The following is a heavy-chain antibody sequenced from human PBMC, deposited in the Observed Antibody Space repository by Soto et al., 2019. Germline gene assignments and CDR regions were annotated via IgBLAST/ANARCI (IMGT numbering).Heavy chain of an antibody. CDR1: GFTCDTYS. D-gene: IGHD1-26*01. Sequence: PGGSLRLSCAASGFTCDTYSMNWVRQAPGKGLEWVSSISSSSSYIYYADSVKGRFTVSRDNAKNSLYLQMNSLKAEDTAVYFCARVRGSFWVVDYWGQGTLVTVSS. J-gene: IGHJ4*02. V-gene: IGHV3-21*01. CDR3: ARVRGSFWVVDY. CDR2: ISSSSSYI.